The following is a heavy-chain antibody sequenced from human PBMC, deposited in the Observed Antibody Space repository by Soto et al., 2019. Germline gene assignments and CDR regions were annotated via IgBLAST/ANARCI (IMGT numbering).Heavy chain of an antibody. CDR1: GFTFSSYA. J-gene: IGHJ4*02. CDR2: ISGSGGST. D-gene: IGHD2-2*01. Sequence: SGGSLRLSCAASGFTFSSYAMSWVRQAPGKGLEWVSAISGSGGSTYFADSVKGRFTISRDNSKNTLYLQMNSLRAEDTAVYYCVVAYLVVPFDYWGQGTLVTVSS. CDR3: VVAYLVVPFDY. V-gene: IGHV3-23*01.